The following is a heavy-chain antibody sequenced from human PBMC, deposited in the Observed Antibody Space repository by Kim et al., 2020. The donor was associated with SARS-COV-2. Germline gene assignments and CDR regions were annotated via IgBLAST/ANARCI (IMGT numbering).Heavy chain of an antibody. CDR1: GFTFSSYG. J-gene: IGHJ1*01. CDR2: IWYDGSNK. D-gene: IGHD2-15*01. Sequence: GGSLRLSCAASGFTFSSYGMHWVRQAPGKGLEWVAVIWYDGSNKYYADSVKGRFTISRDNSKNTLYLQMNSLRAEDTAVYYCARELGSGGSCLQHWGQGTLVTVSS. CDR3: ARELGSGGSCLQH. V-gene: IGHV3-33*01.